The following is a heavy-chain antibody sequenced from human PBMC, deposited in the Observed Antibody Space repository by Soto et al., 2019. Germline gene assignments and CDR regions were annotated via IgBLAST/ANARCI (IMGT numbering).Heavy chain of an antibody. Sequence: EVQLVESGGGLVQPGGSLRLSCAASGFGFNGYDMHWVRQAPGKNLEWVAAISTAGDTYYLGSVKGRFTISREDAKNALSLQMNSLRVGDTAVYYCARGGDRFDGMDALGQGTTVTVSS. D-gene: IGHD3-16*01. V-gene: IGHV3-13*01. J-gene: IGHJ6*02. CDR3: ARGGDRFDGMDA. CDR2: ISTAGDT. CDR1: GFGFNGYD.